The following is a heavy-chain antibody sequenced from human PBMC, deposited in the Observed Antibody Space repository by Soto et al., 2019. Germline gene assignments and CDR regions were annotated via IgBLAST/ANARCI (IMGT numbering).Heavy chain of an antibody. CDR1: GFTFSTYD. Sequence: PGGSLRLSCEASGFTFSTYDMAWVSQAPGKGLEWVSGISGSGSNTYYADSVKGRFTISRDNSKNTLYLQVNSLRAEDTAVYYCAKDTTYYDFWNGFGFDSWGQGTLVTVSS. J-gene: IGHJ4*02. D-gene: IGHD3-3*01. CDR2: ISGSGSNT. CDR3: AKDTTYYDFWNGFGFDS. V-gene: IGHV3-23*01.